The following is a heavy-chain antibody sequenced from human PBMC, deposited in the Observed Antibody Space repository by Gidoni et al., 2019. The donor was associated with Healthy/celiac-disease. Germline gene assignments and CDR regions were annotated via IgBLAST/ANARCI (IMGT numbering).Heavy chain of an antibody. CDR2: INHSGST. Sequence: QVQLQQWGAGLLKPSETLSLTCAVYGGSFIGYYWSWIRQPPGKGLEWIGEINHSGSTNYNPSLKSRVTISVDTSKNQFSLKLSSVTAADTAVYYCARVAMITFGGVIVEDYYGMDVWGQGTTVTVSS. V-gene: IGHV4-34*01. D-gene: IGHD3-16*02. CDR3: ARVAMITFGGVIVEDYYGMDV. CDR1: GGSFIGYY. J-gene: IGHJ6*02.